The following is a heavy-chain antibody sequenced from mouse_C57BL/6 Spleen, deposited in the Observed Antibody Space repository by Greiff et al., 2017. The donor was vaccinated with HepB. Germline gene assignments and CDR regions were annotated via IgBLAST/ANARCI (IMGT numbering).Heavy chain of an antibody. CDR2: IWSGGST. Sequence: VQLQQSGPGLVQPSQSLSITCTVSGFSLTSYGVHWVRQSPGKGLEWLGVIWSGGSTDYNAAFISRLSISKDNSKSQVFFKMNSLQADDTAIYYCARGYDGSYWYFDVWGTGTTVTVSS. J-gene: IGHJ1*03. CDR3: ARGYDGSYWYFDV. CDR1: GFSLTSYG. D-gene: IGHD2-2*01. V-gene: IGHV2-2*01.